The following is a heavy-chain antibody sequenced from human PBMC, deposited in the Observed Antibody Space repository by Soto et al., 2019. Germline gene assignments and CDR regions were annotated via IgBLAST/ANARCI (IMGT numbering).Heavy chain of an antibody. D-gene: IGHD3-10*01. CDR3: ARVGTLRAFDI. V-gene: IGHV4-4*02. CDR1: GGSISSDNW. CDR2: VFHSGST. Sequence: QVQLQESGPGLVNPSGTLSLTCGVSGGSISSDNWWSWVRQPPGQGLEWIGEVFHSGSTNYIPSLKSRVPISIDKPQNQFYLKLSSVTAADTAVYYCARVGTLRAFDIWGQGTVVTVSS. J-gene: IGHJ3*02.